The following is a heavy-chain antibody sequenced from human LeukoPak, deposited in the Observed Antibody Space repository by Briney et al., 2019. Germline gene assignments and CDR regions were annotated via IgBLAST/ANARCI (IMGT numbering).Heavy chain of an antibody. J-gene: IGHJ4*02. D-gene: IGHD2-15*01. CDR1: GVSISGGSYY. V-gene: IGHV4-39*01. CDR3: ARSGATLFAVLDY. Sequence: PSETPSLTCTVSGVSISGGSYYWGWIRQPPGKGLEWIGSIFSSGSTYYNPSLKSRVTMSVDTSKNQFSLRLTSVTAADTAVYYCARSGATLFAVLDYWGQGTLVTVSP. CDR2: IFSSGST.